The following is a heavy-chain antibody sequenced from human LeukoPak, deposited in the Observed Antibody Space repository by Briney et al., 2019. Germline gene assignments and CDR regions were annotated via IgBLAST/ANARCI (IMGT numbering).Heavy chain of an antibody. V-gene: IGHV5-51*01. CDR1: GYSFTNYW. CDR3: ARAPYYDFWSGSIGGAFFDY. CDR2: IYPGDSDM. Sequence: GESLKISCKASGYSFTNYWIGWVRQMPGKGLEWMGIIYPGDSDMRYSPSFQGQVTISADKSISTAYLQWSSLKASDTAMYYCARAPYYDFWSGSIGGAFFDYWGQGTLVTVSS. D-gene: IGHD3-3*01. J-gene: IGHJ4*02.